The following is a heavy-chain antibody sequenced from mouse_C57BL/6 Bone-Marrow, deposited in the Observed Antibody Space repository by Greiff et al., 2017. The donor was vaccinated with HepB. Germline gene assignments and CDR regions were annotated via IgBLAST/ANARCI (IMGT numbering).Heavy chain of an antibody. Sequence: QVQLQQSGAELVRPGASVKLSCKASGYTFTDYYINWVKQRPGQGLEWIARIYPGSGNTYYNEKFKGKATLTAEKSSRTAYMQLSSLTSEDSAVYFCARSGLPTVVANWYFDVWGTGTTVTVSS. CDR3: ARSGLPTVVANWYFDV. D-gene: IGHD1-1*01. CDR2: IYPGSGNT. V-gene: IGHV1-76*01. J-gene: IGHJ1*03. CDR1: GYTFTDYY.